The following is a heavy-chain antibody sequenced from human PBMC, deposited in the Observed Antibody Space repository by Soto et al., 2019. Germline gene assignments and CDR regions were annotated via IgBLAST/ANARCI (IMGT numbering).Heavy chain of an antibody. D-gene: IGHD3-16*02. CDR1: GLTFRDHW. CDR3: TRDIGCYHLDY. J-gene: IGHJ4*02. CDR2: IKADGSGQ. Sequence: PGGALRVSCAASGLTFRDHWMSWVRQAPGKGLEWVANIKADGSGQYYMDSVKGRFSISRDNTKNSLYLQMNSLRAEDTAVYYCTRDIGCYHLDYWGQGTLFTAS. V-gene: IGHV3-7*03.